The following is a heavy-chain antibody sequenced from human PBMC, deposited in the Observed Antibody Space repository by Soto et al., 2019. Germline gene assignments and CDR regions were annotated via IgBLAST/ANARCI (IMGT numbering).Heavy chain of an antibody. CDR2: ISWNSGSI. CDR3: AKKLYCSSNSCYWRGELGSYFDY. Sequence: EVQLVESGGGLVQPGRSLRLSCAASGFTFDDYAMHWVRQAPGKGLEWVSGISWNSGSIGYADSVKGRFTISRDNAKNSLYLQMNSLRAEDTALYYCAKKLYCSSNSCYWRGELGSYFDYWGQGTLVTVSS. V-gene: IGHV3-9*01. CDR1: GFTFDDYA. J-gene: IGHJ4*02. D-gene: IGHD2-2*01.